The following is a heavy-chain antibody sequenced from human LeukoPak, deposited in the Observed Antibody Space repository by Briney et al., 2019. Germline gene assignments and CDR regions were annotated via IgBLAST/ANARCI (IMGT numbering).Heavy chain of an antibody. Sequence: GGSLRLSCAASGFTYSNYAMHWVRQAPGKGLEWVAVTSYAGNKKYYSDSVKGRFTISRDNSKNTLYLQMGSLRAEDMAVYYCARAYSGWERYYFDYWGQGTLVTVSS. CDR2: TSYAGNKK. J-gene: IGHJ4*02. V-gene: IGHV3-30*03. CDR1: GFTYSNYA. CDR3: ARAYSGWERYYFDY. D-gene: IGHD6-19*01.